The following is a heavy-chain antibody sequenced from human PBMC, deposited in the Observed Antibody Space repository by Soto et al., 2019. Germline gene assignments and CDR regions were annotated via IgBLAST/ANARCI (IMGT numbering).Heavy chain of an antibody. CDR2: INQDGSAK. D-gene: IGHD1-1*01. CDR1: GFTFSDYY. CDR3: ARWNGGFGP. V-gene: IGHV3-7*05. Sequence: EEQLVESGGGLVQPGGSLRLSCAASGFTFSDYYMSWVRQAPGKGLEWVANINQDGSAKSYVDSVRGRFTISRDNGKNSLSLQMESLRADDTAVYYCARWNGGFGPWGQGTLVTVSS. J-gene: IGHJ5*02.